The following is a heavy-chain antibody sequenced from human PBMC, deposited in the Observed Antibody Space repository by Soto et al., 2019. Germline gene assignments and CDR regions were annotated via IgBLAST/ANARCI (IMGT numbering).Heavy chain of an antibody. CDR2: IKQDGSEK. D-gene: IGHD3-9*01. V-gene: IGHV3-7*05. Sequence: GGSLRLSCAASGFTFSSYWMSWVRQAPGKGLEWVANIKQDGSEKYYVDSVKGRFTISRDNAKNSLYLQMNSLRAEDTAVYYCARARRDILTGYYNPMRTLPTPVYYFDYWGQGTLVTVSS. CDR1: GFTFSSYW. CDR3: ARARRDILTGYYNPMRTLPTPVYYFDY. J-gene: IGHJ4*02.